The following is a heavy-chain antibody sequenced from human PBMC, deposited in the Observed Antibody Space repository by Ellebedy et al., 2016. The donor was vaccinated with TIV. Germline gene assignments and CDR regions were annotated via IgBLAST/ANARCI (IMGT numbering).Heavy chain of an antibody. CDR2: FSDST. V-gene: IGHV3-23*01. J-gene: IGHJ5*02. D-gene: IGHD2-21*02. CDR1: GFIFSNYA. CDR3: GRDGVTGNGRWDWLDP. Sequence: GESLKISCAASGFIFSNYAMTWVRQAPGKGLEWVSHFSDSTYYADSVKGRFTISRDNSRNTLYLQMNSLRAEDSAIYYCGRDGVTGNGRWDWLDPWGQGTLVTVSS.